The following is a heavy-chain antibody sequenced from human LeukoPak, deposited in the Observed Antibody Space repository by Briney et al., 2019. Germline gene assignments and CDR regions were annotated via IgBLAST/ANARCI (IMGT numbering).Heavy chain of an antibody. CDR1: GFTFSGYW. Sequence: PGGSLRLSCAASGFTFSGYWMSWLRQAPGKGLEWVANIKQGGSEKYYVDSVKGRFTISRDNAKNSLYLQMNSLRAEDTAVYYCARDRGFGQADVWGKGTTVTVSS. J-gene: IGHJ6*04. V-gene: IGHV3-7*01. D-gene: IGHD3-10*01. CDR3: ARDRGFGQADV. CDR2: IKQGGSEK.